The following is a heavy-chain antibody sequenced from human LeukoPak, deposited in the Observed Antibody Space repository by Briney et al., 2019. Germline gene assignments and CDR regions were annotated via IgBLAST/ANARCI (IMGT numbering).Heavy chain of an antibody. J-gene: IGHJ4*02. CDR1: GGSFSGYY. CDR3: ARKPRWGRYFHY. CDR2: INHSGST. D-gene: IGHD3-16*01. Sequence: SQTLSLTCAVYGGSFSGYYWSWIRQPPGKGLEWIGEINHSGSTNYNPSLKSRVTISVGTSKNQFSLKLSSVTAADTAVYYCARKPRWGRYFHYWVQGTLVTVSS. V-gene: IGHV4-34*01.